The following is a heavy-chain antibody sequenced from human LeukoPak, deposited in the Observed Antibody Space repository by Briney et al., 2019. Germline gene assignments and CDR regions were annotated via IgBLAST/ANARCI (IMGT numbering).Heavy chain of an antibody. V-gene: IGHV1-18*01. CDR3: AIVSLVRGDIGFWFDP. Sequence: ASVKVSCKASRDTFSRYGITWVRQAPGQGLEWMGWISGYNDKTNCAQKFQGRVTMTTDISTTTAYMELRSLRSDDTALYYCAIVSLVRGDIGFWFDPWGQGTLVTVSS. CDR1: RDTFSRYG. J-gene: IGHJ5*02. CDR2: ISGYNDKT. D-gene: IGHD3-10*01.